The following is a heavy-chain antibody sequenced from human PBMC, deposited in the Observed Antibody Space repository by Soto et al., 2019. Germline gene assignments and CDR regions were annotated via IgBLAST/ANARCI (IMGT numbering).Heavy chain of an antibody. D-gene: IGHD4-4*01. Sequence: GASVKVSCKASGYTFTSYYMHWVRQAPGQGLEWTGIINPSGGSTSYAQKFQGRVTMTRDTSTSTVYMELSSLRSEDTAVYYCARDPDPTTVTTLEWLGYWGQGTLVTVSP. CDR1: GYTFTSYY. CDR3: ARDPDPTTVTTLEWLGY. V-gene: IGHV1-46*01. CDR2: INPSGGST. J-gene: IGHJ4*02.